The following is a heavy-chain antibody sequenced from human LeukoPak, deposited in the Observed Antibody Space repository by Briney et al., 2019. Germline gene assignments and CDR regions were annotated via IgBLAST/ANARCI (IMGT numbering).Heavy chain of an antibody. D-gene: IGHD3-22*01. CDR1: GGSISSYY. V-gene: IGHV4-59*08. J-gene: IGHJ4*02. CDR3: ARQGGSDSSGFDY. Sequence: PSETLSLTCTVSGGSISSYYWSWIRQPPGKGLEWIGYIYYSGSANYNPSLKSRVTISVDTSKNQFSLKLSSVTAADTAVYYCARQGGSDSSGFDYWGQGTLVTVSS. CDR2: IYYSGSA.